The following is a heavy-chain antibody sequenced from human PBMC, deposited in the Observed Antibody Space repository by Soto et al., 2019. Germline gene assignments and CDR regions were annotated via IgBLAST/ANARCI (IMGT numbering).Heavy chain of an antibody. CDR1: GGYISGFY. Sequence: LEILSLTCSVSGGYISGFYGSWIRQPPGKGLEWIGYIYYSGSTSYNPSLKSRVTISVDTSKNQFSLKLSSVTAADTAVYYCAREKYYYCSGSYKAPTYYYYYYMDVWGKGTTVTVSS. D-gene: IGHD3-10*01. V-gene: IGHV4-59*01. J-gene: IGHJ6*03. CDR3: AREKYYYCSGSYKAPTYYYYYYMDV. CDR2: IYYSGST.